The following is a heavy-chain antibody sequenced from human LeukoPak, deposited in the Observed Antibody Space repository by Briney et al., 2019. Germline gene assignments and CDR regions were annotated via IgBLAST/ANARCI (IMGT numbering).Heavy chain of an antibody. CDR3: ARDKGIAVAGRSGSGFDI. CDR1: GRSISSYY. Sequence: SETLSLTCTVSGRSISSYYCSWIRQPPGKGLEWIGYIYYSGSTIYNPSLKSRVTISLDTSKNQFSLKLNSVTAADTAVYYCARDKGIAVAGRSGSGFDIWGQGTMVTVSS. CDR2: IYYSGST. J-gene: IGHJ3*02. D-gene: IGHD6-19*01. V-gene: IGHV4-59*01.